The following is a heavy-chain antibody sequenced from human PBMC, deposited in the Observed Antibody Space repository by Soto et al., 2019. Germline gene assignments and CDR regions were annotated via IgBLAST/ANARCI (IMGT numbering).Heavy chain of an antibody. J-gene: IGHJ6*02. CDR3: ARRAYPNYGMDV. V-gene: IGHV4-31*03. CDR2: IHYSGNT. Sequence: PSETLSLTCTVSGGSISSGGYYWSWIRQYPGKGLEWIGNIHYSGNTYYNPSLKSRVAISVDTSKNQFSLKLSSVTAADTAVYYCARRAYPNYGMDVWGQGTTVTVSS. CDR1: GGSISSGGYY.